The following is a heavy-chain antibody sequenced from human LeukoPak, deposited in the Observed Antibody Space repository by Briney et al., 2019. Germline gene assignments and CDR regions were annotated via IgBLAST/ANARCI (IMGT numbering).Heavy chain of an antibody. V-gene: IGHV3-30*02. D-gene: IGHD1-26*01. J-gene: IGHJ4*02. CDR3: AKAVGKYSASSLDY. CDR1: GFTFSNYG. CDR2: IPYDGSNK. Sequence: GGSLRLSCAASGFTFSNYGMHWVRQAPGKGLEWVTFIPYDGSNKYYVDSVKGRFTISRDKNTLYLQMNSLRAEDTAVYYCAKAVGKYSASSLDYWGQGTLVTVSS.